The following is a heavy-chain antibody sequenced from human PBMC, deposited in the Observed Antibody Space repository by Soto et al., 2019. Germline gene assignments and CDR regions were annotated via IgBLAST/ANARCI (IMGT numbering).Heavy chain of an antibody. D-gene: IGHD3-10*01. Sequence: SVKVSCKASGGTFSSYTISWVRQAPGQGLEWMGRIIPILGIANYAQKFQGRVTITADKSTSTAYMELSSLRSEDTAVYYCAAGRYYGSGSYSTMHYYMDVWGKGTTVTVSS. CDR3: AAGRYYGSGSYSTMHYYMDV. CDR2: IIPILGIA. V-gene: IGHV1-69*02. CDR1: GGTFSSYT. J-gene: IGHJ6*03.